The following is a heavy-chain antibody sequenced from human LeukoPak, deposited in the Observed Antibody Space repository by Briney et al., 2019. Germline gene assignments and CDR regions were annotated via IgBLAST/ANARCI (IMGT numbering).Heavy chain of an antibody. Sequence: GASVKVSCKASGYTFTSYDINWVRQATGQGLEWMGWMNPNSGNTGYAQKFQGRVTMTRNTSISTAYMELSSLRSEDTAVYYCARGEVGEWELPGGYCWGQGTLVTVSS. CDR3: ARGEVGEWELPGGYC. CDR2: MNPNSGNT. D-gene: IGHD1-26*01. V-gene: IGHV1-8*01. CDR1: GYTFTSYD. J-gene: IGHJ4*02.